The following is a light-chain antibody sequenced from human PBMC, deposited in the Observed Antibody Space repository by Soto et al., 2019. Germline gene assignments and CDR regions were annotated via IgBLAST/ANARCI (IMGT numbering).Light chain of an antibody. CDR2: STD. V-gene: IGLV8-61*01. CDR1: SASVSTTYY. CDR3: VLFMGSGIWV. J-gene: IGLJ3*02. Sequence: QTVVTQEPSLSVSPGGTVTLTCGLKSASVSTTYYPSWYQQTPGQAPRTLIYSTDTRSSGVPDRFSGSILGNKAALTITGAQAEDESDYHCVLFMGSGIWVFGGGTKLTVL.